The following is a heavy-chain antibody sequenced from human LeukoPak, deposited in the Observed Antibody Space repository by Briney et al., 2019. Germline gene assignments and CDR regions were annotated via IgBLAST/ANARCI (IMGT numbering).Heavy chain of an antibody. Sequence: PSETLSLPCTVSGGSFSSSSYYWGWIRQPPGKGVEWIGSIYYSGSTYYHPSLTSRPTPSAGTSKNQSSLKLSSVTAADTGVCECARGYYGSGSYSYYLDYWGQGTLVTVSS. CDR1: GGSFSSSSYY. CDR3: ARGYYGSGSYSYYLDY. D-gene: IGHD3-10*01. CDR2: IYYSGST. V-gene: IGHV4-39*01. J-gene: IGHJ4*02.